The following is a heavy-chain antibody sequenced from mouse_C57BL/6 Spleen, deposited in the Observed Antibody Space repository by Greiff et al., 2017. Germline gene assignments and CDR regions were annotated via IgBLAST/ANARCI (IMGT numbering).Heavy chain of an antibody. Sequence: QVQLQQPVAELVKPGASVKLSCKASGYNFTSYWMQWVKQRPGQGLEWIGEIDPADGYTNYNQKFKGKATLTADTSSSTAYMQLSSLTSEDSAVYYCANFYYNGKGPYYWGQGTTLTVSS. V-gene: IGHV1-50*01. CDR2: IDPADGYT. D-gene: IGHD1-1*01. CDR1: GYNFTSYW. J-gene: IGHJ2*01. CDR3: ANFYYNGKGPYY.